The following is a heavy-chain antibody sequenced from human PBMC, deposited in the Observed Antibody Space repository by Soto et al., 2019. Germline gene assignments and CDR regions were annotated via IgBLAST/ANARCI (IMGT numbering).Heavy chain of an antibody. CDR2: INPSGGST. J-gene: IGHJ3*02. CDR1: GYTFTSYY. D-gene: IGHD2-2*02. CDR3: ARVAVILPAAIPADAFDI. V-gene: IGHV1-46*01. Sequence: QVQLVQSGAEVKKPGASVKVSCKASGYTFTSYYMHWVRQAPGQGLEWMGIINPSGGSTSYAKKFQGRVTMTRDTYTGTGYMELSILTSEATAVYYCARVAVILPAAIPADAFDIWGQGTMVTVSS.